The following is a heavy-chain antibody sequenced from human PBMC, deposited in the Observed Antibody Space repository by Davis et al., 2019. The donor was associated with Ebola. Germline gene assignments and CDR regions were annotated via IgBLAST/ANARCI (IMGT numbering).Heavy chain of an antibody. CDR2: ISYDGSNK. D-gene: IGHD3-9*01. Sequence: GESLKISCAASGFTFSSYAMHWVRQAPGKGLEWVAVISYDGSNKYYADSVKGRFTISSDNSKNTLYLQMNSLRAEDTAVYYCARETGLAYWGQGTLVTVSS. J-gene: IGHJ4*02. V-gene: IGHV3-30*04. CDR1: GFTFSSYA. CDR3: ARETGLAY.